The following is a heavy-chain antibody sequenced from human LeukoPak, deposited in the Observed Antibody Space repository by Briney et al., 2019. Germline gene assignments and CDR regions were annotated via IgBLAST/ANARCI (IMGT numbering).Heavy chain of an antibody. J-gene: IGHJ6*02. CDR3: ARGRGEAARPNGMDV. CDR1: GGTFSSYA. CDR2: VIPIFGTA. V-gene: IGHV1-69*13. Sequence: GASVKVSCKASGGTFSSYAISWVRQAPGQGLEWMGGVIPIFGTANYAQKFQGRVTITADESTSTAYMELSSLRSEDTAVYYCARGRGEAARPNGMDVWGQGTTVTVSS. D-gene: IGHD6-6*01.